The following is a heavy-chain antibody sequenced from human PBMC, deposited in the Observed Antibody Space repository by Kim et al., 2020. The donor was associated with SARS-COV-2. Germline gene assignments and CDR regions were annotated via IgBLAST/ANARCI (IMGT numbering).Heavy chain of an antibody. V-gene: IGHV3-21*01. CDR2: ISSSSSYI. Sequence: GGSLRLSCAASGFTFSSYSMNWVRQAPGKGLEWVSSISSSSSYIYYADSVKGRFTISRDNAKNSLYLQMNSLRAEDTAVYYCARVRGGGTAAGTSFDYWGQGTLVTVSS. D-gene: IGHD6-13*01. CDR1: GFTFSSYS. J-gene: IGHJ4*02. CDR3: ARVRGGGTAAGTSFDY.